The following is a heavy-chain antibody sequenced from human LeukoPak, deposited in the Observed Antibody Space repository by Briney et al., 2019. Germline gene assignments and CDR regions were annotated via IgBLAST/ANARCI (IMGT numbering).Heavy chain of an antibody. D-gene: IGHD2-21*01. CDR1: GFTFSRYW. Sequence: GGPLRLSCAASGFTFSRYWMSWVRQAPGKGLEWVANIKIDGSEKNYVDSVKGRFTISRDNAKNSLYLQMNSLRAEDTAVYYCVKYGGDLGVAFDCWGQGTLVTVSS. V-gene: IGHV3-7*01. CDR2: IKIDGSEK. J-gene: IGHJ4*02. CDR3: VKYGGDLGVAFDC.